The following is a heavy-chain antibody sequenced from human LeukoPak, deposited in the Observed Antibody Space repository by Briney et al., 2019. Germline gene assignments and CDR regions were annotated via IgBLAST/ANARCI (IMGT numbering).Heavy chain of an antibody. CDR2: IYSGGST. CDR1: GFTVSSNY. Sequence: GGSLRLSCAASGFTVSSNYMSWVRHTPGKGLGWVSLIYSGGSTYYADSVKGRFTISRDNSKNTLYLQMNSLRAEDTAVYYCAGRDNGYYYGMDVWGQGTTVTVSS. D-gene: IGHD2-8*01. V-gene: IGHV3-66*01. CDR3: AGRDNGYYYGMDV. J-gene: IGHJ6*02.